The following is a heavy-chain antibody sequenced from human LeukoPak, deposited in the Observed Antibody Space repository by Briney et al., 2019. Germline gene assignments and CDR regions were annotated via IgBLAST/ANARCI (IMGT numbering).Heavy chain of an antibody. CDR2: ISGSGGST. CDR1: GFTFSSYG. CDR3: AKLGYSYGYSGDY. D-gene: IGHD5-18*01. V-gene: IGHV3-23*01. Sequence: GGSLRLSCAASGFTFSSYGMHWVRQAPGKGLEWVSAISGSGGSTYYADSVKGRFTISRDNSKNTLYLQMNSLRAEDTAVYYCAKLGYSYGYSGDYWGQGTLVTVSS. J-gene: IGHJ4*02.